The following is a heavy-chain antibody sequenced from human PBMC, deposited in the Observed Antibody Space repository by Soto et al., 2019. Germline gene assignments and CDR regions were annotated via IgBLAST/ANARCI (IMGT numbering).Heavy chain of an antibody. Sequence: PSETLSLTCSVSDDSSNSGRYYWGWIRQPPGKGLEWIGYIYYSGNTYYNPSLQSRVTISVDTSKNQFSLKLSSVTAADTAVYYCARTLDTAIYGMDVWGQGTTVTVSS. CDR3: ARTLDTAIYGMDV. V-gene: IGHV4-30-4*08. CDR2: IYYSGNT. D-gene: IGHD5-18*01. CDR1: DDSSNSGRYY. J-gene: IGHJ6*02.